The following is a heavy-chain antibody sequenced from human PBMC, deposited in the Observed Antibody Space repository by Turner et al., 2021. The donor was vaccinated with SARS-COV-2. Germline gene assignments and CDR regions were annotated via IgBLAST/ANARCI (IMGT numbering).Heavy chain of an antibody. V-gene: IGHV3-30*18. CDR1: GFIFSTYG. CDR3: AKARDGYNYFDY. Sequence: QVQLVESGGGLVQPGRFLRLSCAASGFIFSTYGMHGVRRAPGKGLEWVAVISYDGSNKYYADSVKGRFTISRDNSKNTLYLQMNSLRAEDTAVYYCAKARDGYNYFDYWGQGTLVTVSS. CDR2: ISYDGSNK. J-gene: IGHJ4*02. D-gene: IGHD5-12*01.